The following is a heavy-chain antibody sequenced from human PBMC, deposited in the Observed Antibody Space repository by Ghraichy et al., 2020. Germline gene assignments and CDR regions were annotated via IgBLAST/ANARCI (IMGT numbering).Heavy chain of an antibody. Sequence: LSLTCAASGFTFSSYSMNWVRQAPGKGLEWVSSISSSSSYIYYADSVKGRFTISRDNAKNSLYLQMNSLRAEDTAVYYCARGVGSYYYYYYYGMDVWGQGTTVTVSS. CDR2: ISSSSSYI. CDR3: ARGVGSYYYYYYYGMDV. V-gene: IGHV3-21*01. J-gene: IGHJ6*02. CDR1: GFTFSSYS. D-gene: IGHD1-26*01.